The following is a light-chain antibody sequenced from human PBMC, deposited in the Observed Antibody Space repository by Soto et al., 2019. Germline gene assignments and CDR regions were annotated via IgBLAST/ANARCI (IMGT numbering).Light chain of an antibody. V-gene: IGKV4-1*01. J-gene: IGKJ5*01. Sequence: DFVMTQSLDSLAVSLGERATIKCKSSQSVLSTSNNKNYLAWFQQKPGQPPKLVIYWASVRASGVPDRFSGSGSGTDFTLTISSLQAEDVAVYYCQQYHSDPITFCQGTRLEI. CDR2: WAS. CDR1: QSVLSTSNNKNY. CDR3: QQYHSDPIT.